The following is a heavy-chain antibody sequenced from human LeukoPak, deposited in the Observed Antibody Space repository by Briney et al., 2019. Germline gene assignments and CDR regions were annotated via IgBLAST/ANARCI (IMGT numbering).Heavy chain of an antibody. Sequence: GGSLRLSCAASGFSVSSNYMSWARQAAGKGLEWVSVIYGGGSTYYTDAVKGRFTISRDNSKNTLYLQMNSLRAEDTAVYYCARGGYSSGYNAEYWGQGILVIVSS. J-gene: IGHJ4*02. CDR3: ARGGYSSGYNAEY. D-gene: IGHD3-22*01. CDR2: IYGGGST. V-gene: IGHV3-66*01. CDR1: GFSVSSNY.